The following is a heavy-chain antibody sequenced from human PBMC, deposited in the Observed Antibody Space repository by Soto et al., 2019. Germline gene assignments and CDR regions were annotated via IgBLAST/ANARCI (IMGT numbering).Heavy chain of an antibody. D-gene: IGHD2-2*02. V-gene: IGHV1-46*01. CDR2: INPSGGST. CDR1: GYTSTSYY. Sequence: ASVKVSCKASGYTSTSYYMHWVRQAPGQGXEWMGIINPSGGSTSYAQKFQGRVTMTRDTSTSTVYMELSSLRSEDTAVYYCARDSGSYCSSTSCYNKEGWFDPWGQGTLVTVSS. J-gene: IGHJ5*02. CDR3: ARDSGSYCSSTSCYNKEGWFDP.